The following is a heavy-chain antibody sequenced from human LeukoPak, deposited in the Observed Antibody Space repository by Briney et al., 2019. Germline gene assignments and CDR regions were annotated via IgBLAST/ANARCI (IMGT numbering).Heavy chain of an antibody. CDR3: VVTTRSYPFDY. V-gene: IGHV3-7*01. CDR2: INQDGSVK. J-gene: IGHJ4*02. CDR1: GFTFSSNW. D-gene: IGHD4-23*01. Sequence: PGGSLRLSCAASGFTFSSNWMCWVRQDPGKGLEWVANINQDGSVKNYVDSVKGRFTISRDNAKNSLYLQMNSLRAEDTAVYYCVVTTRSYPFDYWSQGTLVTVSS.